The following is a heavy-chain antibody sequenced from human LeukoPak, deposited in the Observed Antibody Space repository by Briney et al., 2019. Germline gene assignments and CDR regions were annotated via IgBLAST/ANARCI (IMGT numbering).Heavy chain of an antibody. CDR2: IRFDGSDE. CDR1: GFRFCTSG. CDR3: AKEVTYCSSSSCNDAFDV. Sequence: GGSLRLSCAASGFRFCTSGMHWVRQAPGKGLEWVSFIRFDGSDEDHGDSVKGRFTISRDNSKNTMYLQMNSLRAEDTAVYYCAKEVTYCSSSSCNDAFDVWGRGTMVIVSS. J-gene: IGHJ3*01. D-gene: IGHD2-2*01. V-gene: IGHV3-30*02.